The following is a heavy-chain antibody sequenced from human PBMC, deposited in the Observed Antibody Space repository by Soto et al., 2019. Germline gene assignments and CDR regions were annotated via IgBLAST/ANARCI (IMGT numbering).Heavy chain of an antibody. CDR3: ARDSVTTAVSWRLDY. Sequence: QVQLVQSGAEVKKPGASVKVSCKASGYTFTSYGISWVRQAPGQGLEWMGWISAYNGNTNYAQKLQGRVTMTTDTSTSTAYRELRSLRSDDTAVYYCARDSVTTAVSWRLDYWGQGTLVTVSS. J-gene: IGHJ4*02. CDR2: ISAYNGNT. D-gene: IGHD4-17*01. CDR1: GYTFTSYG. V-gene: IGHV1-18*01.